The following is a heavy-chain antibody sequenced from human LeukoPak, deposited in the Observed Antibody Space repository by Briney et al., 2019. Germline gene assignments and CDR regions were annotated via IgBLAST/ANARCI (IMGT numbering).Heavy chain of an antibody. CDR2: IYHSGST. V-gene: IGHV4-38-2*02. Sequence: SETLSLTCTVSGYSISSGYYWGWIRQPPGKGLEWIGSIYHSGSTYYNPSLKSRVTISVDTSKNQFSLKLSSVTAADTAVYYCARHGRIGKRIAAYAYWGREPWSPSPQ. D-gene: IGHD6-13*01. CDR3: ARHGRIGKRIAAYAY. J-gene: IGHJ4*02. CDR1: GYSISSGYY.